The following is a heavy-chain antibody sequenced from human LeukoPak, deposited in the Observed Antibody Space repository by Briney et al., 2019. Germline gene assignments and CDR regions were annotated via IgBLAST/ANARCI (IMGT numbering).Heavy chain of an antibody. Sequence: GGSLRLSCAASGFTFSSYGMSWVRQAPGKGLERVSAISGSGGSTYYADSVKGRFTISRDNSKNTLYLQMNSLRAEDTAVYYCARDLTHRRNYDNSGYQIVPAFWGQGTLVTVSS. V-gene: IGHV3-23*01. D-gene: IGHD3-22*01. CDR3: ARDLTHRRNYDNSGYQIVPAF. J-gene: IGHJ4*02. CDR1: GFTFSSYG. CDR2: ISGSGGST.